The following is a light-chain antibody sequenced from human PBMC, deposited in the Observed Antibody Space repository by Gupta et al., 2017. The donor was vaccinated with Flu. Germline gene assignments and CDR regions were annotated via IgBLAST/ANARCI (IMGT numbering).Light chain of an antibody. V-gene: IGLV2-23*01. CDR1: SSDVGSYNL. CDR3: CSYAGGTTWV. J-gene: IGLJ3*02. CDR2: EGS. Sequence: QSALPQPASVSGYPGQSVPISCPGTSSDVGSYNLVSWYQQHPGKAPKLVIYEGSNRPSGVSNRFSCSKSGNTASLTISGLQAEDEADYHCCSYAGGTTWVFGGGTRLTVL.